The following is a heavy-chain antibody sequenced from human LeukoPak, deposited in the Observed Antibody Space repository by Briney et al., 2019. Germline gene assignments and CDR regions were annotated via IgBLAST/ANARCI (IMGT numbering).Heavy chain of an antibody. Sequence: PGGSLRLSCTASGFNFGDYAMSWVRQAPGKGLEWLGFIRRKAYGGTPQHAASLEGRFTISRDDSTSIAYLQMNSLKTEDTAVYYCARAADLGSWGQGTLVTVSS. J-gene: IGHJ5*01. CDR1: GFNFGDYA. CDR3: ARAADLGS. V-gene: IGHV3-49*04. CDR2: IRRKAYGGTP.